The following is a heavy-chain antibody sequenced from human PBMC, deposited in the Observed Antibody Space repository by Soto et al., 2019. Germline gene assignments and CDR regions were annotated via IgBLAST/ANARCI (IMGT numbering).Heavy chain of an antibody. CDR1: GFTFSSYS. D-gene: IGHD4-4*01. J-gene: IGHJ4*02. Sequence: GGSLRLSCAASGFTFSSYSMNWVRQAPGKGLEWVSSISSSSSYIYYADSVKGRFTISRDNAKNSLYLQMNSLRAEDTAVYYCARGEREADYSNYASDYWGQGTLVTVSS. CDR3: ARGEREADYSNYASDY. V-gene: IGHV3-21*01. CDR2: ISSSSSYI.